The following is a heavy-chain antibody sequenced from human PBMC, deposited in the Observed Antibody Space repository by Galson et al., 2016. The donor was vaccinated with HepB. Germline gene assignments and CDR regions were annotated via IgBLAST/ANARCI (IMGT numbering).Heavy chain of an antibody. CDR3: HPG. CDR2: ISRDGSSK. Sequence: SLRLSCAASGFTFSSYVMLWVRQAPGKGLEWMAGISRDGSSKNYADSVKGRFTISRDNSKNTLYLQMSSLRTEDTAVYYGHPGGGQGTLVTVSS. V-gene: IGHV3-30-3*01. D-gene: IGHD3-10*01. J-gene: IGHJ4*02. CDR1: GFTFSSYV.